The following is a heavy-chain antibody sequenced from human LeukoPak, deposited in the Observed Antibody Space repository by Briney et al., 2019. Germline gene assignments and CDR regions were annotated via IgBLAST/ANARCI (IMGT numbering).Heavy chain of an antibody. Sequence: PGGSLRLSCVASGFIFNSYEMNWVRQAPGKGLEWVAFISYSGNSIYYADSVKGRLTISRDNAKNSLYLQMSSLRAEDTAVYYCARWGVGDYWGQGTLVTVSS. V-gene: IGHV3-48*03. D-gene: IGHD1-26*01. CDR3: ARWGVGDY. CDR2: ISYSGNSI. J-gene: IGHJ4*02. CDR1: GFIFNSYE.